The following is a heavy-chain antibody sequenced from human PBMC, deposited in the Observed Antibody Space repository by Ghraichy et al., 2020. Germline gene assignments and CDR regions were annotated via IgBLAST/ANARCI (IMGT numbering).Heavy chain of an antibody. CDR2: ISYDGSNK. D-gene: IGHD3-22*01. J-gene: IGHJ6*02. CDR1: GFTFSSSG. CDR3: AKDLDNYYDSSGYYYYYGMDV. Sequence: GGSLRLSCAASGFTFSSSGMHWVRQAPGKGLEWVAVISYDGSNKYYADSVKGRFTISRDNSKNTLSLQMNSLRAEDTAVYYCAKDLDNYYDSSGYYYYYGMDVWGQGTTVTVSS. V-gene: IGHV3-30*18.